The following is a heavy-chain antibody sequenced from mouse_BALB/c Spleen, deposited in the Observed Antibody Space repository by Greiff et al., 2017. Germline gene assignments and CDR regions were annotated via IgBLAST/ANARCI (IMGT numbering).Heavy chain of an antibody. Sequence: EVQLVESGPELVKPGASVKMSCKASGYTFTSYVMHWVKQKPGQGLEWIGYINPYNDGTKYNEKFKGKATLTSDKSSSTAYMELSSLTSEDSAVYYCARDGNYRYYAMDYWGQGTSVTVSS. CDR1: GYTFTSYV. CDR3: ARDGNYRYYAMDY. J-gene: IGHJ4*01. V-gene: IGHV1-14*01. CDR2: INPYNDGT. D-gene: IGHD2-1*01.